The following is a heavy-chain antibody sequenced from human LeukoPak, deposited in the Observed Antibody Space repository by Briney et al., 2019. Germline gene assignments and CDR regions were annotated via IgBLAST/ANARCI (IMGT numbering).Heavy chain of an antibody. CDR3: ARGSSGWYLSADFDY. Sequence: ASVKVSCKASGYTFTSYAMHWVRQAPGQRLEWMGWINAGSGNTKYPQKFQGRVTITRDTSASTAYMELSSLRSEDTAVYYCARGSSGWYLSADFDYWGQGTLVTVSS. CDR2: INAGSGNT. V-gene: IGHV1-3*01. D-gene: IGHD6-19*01. CDR1: GYTFTSYA. J-gene: IGHJ4*02.